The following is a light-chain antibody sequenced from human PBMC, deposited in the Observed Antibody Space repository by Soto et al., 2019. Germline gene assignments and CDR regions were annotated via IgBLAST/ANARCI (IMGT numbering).Light chain of an antibody. CDR2: DSS. V-gene: IGKV3-20*01. Sequence: EIVLTQSPGTLSLSPGERATLSCRASQSVTSNSLAWYQQKPGQAPRLLIYDSSSRATGIPDRFSGSSESGTDFTLTISRLEPEDFAVYFCQQYDISPWTFGQGTKVDIK. CDR3: QQYDISPWT. CDR1: QSVTSNS. J-gene: IGKJ1*01.